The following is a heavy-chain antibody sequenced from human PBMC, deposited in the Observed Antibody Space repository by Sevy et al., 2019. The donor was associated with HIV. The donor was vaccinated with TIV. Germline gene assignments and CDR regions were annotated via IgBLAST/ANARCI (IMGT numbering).Heavy chain of an antibody. CDR3: AREVGVVVLPAARGDYYMDV. Sequence: SETLSLTCTVSGGSISSYYWSWIRQPPGKGLEWLGYIYYSGSTNYNPSLKSRVTISVDTSKNQYSLKLSSVTAADTAVYYCAREVGVVVLPAARGDYYMDVWGKGTTVTVSS. D-gene: IGHD2-2*01. V-gene: IGHV4-59*01. CDR1: GGSISSYY. CDR2: IYYSGST. J-gene: IGHJ6*03.